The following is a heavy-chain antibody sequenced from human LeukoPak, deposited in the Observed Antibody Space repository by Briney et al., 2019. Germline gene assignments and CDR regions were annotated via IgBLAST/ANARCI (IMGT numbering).Heavy chain of an antibody. J-gene: IGHJ6*03. CDR3: AKDGRIAARTHYYYMDV. CDR1: GFTFSSYA. D-gene: IGHD6-6*01. CDR2: ISGSGGST. V-gene: IGHV3-23*01. Sequence: GGSLRLSCAASGFTFSSYAMSWVRQAPGKGLEWVSAISGSGGSTYYADPVKGRFTISRDNSKNTLYLQMNSLRAEDTAVYYCAKDGRIAARTHYYYMDVWGKGTTVTVSS.